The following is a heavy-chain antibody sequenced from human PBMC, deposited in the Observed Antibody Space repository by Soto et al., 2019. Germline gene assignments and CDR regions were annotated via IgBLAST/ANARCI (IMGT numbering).Heavy chain of an antibody. CDR1: GFTFSSYA. CDR3: ARGPYSNYPYYYYGMDV. CDR2: ISYDGSNK. V-gene: IGHV3-30-3*01. Sequence: QVQLAESGGGVVQPGRSLRLSCAASGFTFSSYAMHWVRQAPGKGLEWVAVISYDGSNKYYADSVKGRFTISRDNSKNTLYLQMNSLRAEDTAVYYCARGPYSNYPYYYYGMDVWGQGTTVTVSS. J-gene: IGHJ6*02. D-gene: IGHD4-4*01.